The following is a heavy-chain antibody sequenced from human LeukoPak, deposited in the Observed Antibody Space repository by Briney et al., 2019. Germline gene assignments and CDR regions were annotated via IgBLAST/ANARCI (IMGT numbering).Heavy chain of an antibody. CDR2: INPNSAGT. V-gene: IGHV1-2*02. J-gene: IGHJ4*02. CDR1: GYTFNGYS. CDR3: ARGGVSIC. Sequence: ASVKVSCKASGYTFNGYSVHWLRQAPGQGLEWMGWINPNSAGTNYAQKFQGRVTMTRDTSISTAYMELSRLKSDDTAMYYCARGGVSICWGQGTLVTVSS.